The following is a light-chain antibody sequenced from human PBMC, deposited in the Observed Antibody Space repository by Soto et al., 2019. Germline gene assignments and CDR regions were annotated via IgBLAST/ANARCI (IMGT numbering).Light chain of an antibody. CDR1: QSVSNS. J-gene: IGKJ1*01. CDR2: GAS. CDR3: KQRAKWPRT. Sequence: EIVLTQSPATLSLSPGERATLSCWASQSVSNSLAWFQQRPGQAPRLLIYGASDRATGIPARFSGTGSGTDFTLTISSLEPEDFAVYYCKQRAKWPRTFGQGTKV. V-gene: IGKV3-11*01.